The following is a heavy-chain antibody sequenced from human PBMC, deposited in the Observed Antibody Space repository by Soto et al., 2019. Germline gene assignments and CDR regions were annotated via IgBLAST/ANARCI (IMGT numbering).Heavy chain of an antibody. CDR1: GFTFSNAW. J-gene: IGHJ3*02. Sequence: GGSLRLSCAASGFTFSNAWMNWVRQAPGKGLEWVGRIKSKTDGGTTDYAAPVKGRFTISRDDSKNTLYLQMNSLKTEDTAVYYCTAAYCGGDCYTPIDAFDIWGQGTMVTVSS. D-gene: IGHD2-21*02. CDR3: TAAYCGGDCYTPIDAFDI. CDR2: IKSKTDGGTT. V-gene: IGHV3-15*07.